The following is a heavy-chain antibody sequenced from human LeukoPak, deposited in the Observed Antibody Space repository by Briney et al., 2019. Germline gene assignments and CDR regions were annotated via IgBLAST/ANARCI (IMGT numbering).Heavy chain of an antibody. CDR2: TSSNGGST. CDR1: GFTFGSYA. J-gene: IGHJ4*02. Sequence: GGSLRLSCAASGFTFGSYAMHWVRQAPGKGLEYVSATSSNGGSTYYANSVKGRFTISRDNSKNTLYLQMGSLRAEDMAVYYCAKKPYGSGSYYTGGDYFDYWGQGTLVTVSS. CDR3: AKKPYGSGSYYTGGDYFDY. D-gene: IGHD3-10*01. V-gene: IGHV3-64*01.